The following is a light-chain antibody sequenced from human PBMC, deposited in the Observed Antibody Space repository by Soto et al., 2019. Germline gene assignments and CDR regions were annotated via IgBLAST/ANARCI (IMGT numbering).Light chain of an antibody. Sequence: QSALTQPRSVSGSPGQSVTISCTGTSNDVGGYNSVSWYQQHPGKAPKLMIYEVNKRPSGVPDRFSDSKSGNTASLTISGLQAEDEAEFYCCSYAGKYTWVFGGGTKLTVL. CDR1: SNDVGGYNS. CDR2: EVN. CDR3: CSYAGKYTWV. V-gene: IGLV2-11*01. J-gene: IGLJ3*02.